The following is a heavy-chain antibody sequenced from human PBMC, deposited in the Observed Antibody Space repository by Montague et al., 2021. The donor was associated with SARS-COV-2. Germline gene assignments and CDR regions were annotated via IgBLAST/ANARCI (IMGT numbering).Heavy chain of an antibody. CDR2: IYSSGST. CDR1: GGSISSYY. Sequence: SETLSLTCTVSGGSISSYYWSWIRQPPGKGLEWIGRIYSSGSTNYNPSLKSRVTMSVDTSRNQFSLKLTSVTAADTAVYYCARGRRSLCTGELRPGKDWFDPWGQGTLVTVSS. D-gene: IGHD3-10*01. J-gene: IGHJ5*02. V-gene: IGHV4-4*07. CDR3: ARGRRSLCTGELRPGKDWFDP.